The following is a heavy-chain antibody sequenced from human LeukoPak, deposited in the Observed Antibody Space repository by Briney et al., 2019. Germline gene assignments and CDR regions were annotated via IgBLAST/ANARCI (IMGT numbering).Heavy chain of an antibody. D-gene: IGHD2-15*01. V-gene: IGHV5-51*01. J-gene: IGHJ2*01. CDR3: ARRPDCSGGSCYPVVYWYFDL. Sequence: ESLLRFSKSAGYIFSSYCSGWVLQMPGKGLEWMGIIYPGDSDTRYSPSFQGQVTISADKSLITAYLQWSSLKASDTAVYYCARRPDCSGGSCYPVVYWYFDLWGRLILVTVSS. CDR1: GYIFSSYC. CDR2: IYPGDSDT.